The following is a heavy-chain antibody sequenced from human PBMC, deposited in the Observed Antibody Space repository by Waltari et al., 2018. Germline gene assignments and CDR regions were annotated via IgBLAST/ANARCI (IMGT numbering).Heavy chain of an antibody. D-gene: IGHD7-27*01. J-gene: IGHJ4*02. CDR2: IYYTGGA. V-gene: IGHV4-59*11. CDR3: ARERTEAWGPKPLEY. CDR1: GASISSL. Sequence: QVQLQESGPGLVKPSETLSLTCTVSGASISSLWSWIRQPPGKGLEWIGYIYYTGGATYNPSLRSRVTISIDTSKNQISLDLNSVTAADTALYYCARERTEAWGPKPLEYWGQGILVTVSS.